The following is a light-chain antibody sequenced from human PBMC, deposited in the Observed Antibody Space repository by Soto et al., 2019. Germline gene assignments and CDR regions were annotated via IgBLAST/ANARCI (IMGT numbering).Light chain of an antibody. J-gene: IGKJ1*01. CDR2: DAS. CDR1: QSISMW. CDR3: QQYDSYSSGP. V-gene: IGKV1-5*01. Sequence: IDMTHSPSTLSASVLYRATITCRSSQSISMWLAWYQQKPGKAPKFLIYDASTLESGVPSRFSGSGYGTEITLTISSLQPDDFATYYCQQYDSYSSGPFGQGTKV.